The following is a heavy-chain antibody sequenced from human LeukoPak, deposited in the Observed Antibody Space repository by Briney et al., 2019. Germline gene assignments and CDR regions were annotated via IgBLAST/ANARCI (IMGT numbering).Heavy chain of an antibody. V-gene: IGHV3-30*03. CDR2: ISYDVSNK. CDR3: ATSPGLGYSSSLTGVDY. CDR1: GFTFSSYG. Sequence: GRSLRLSCAASGFTFSSYGLHWVRQAPGKGLEGVAVISYDVSNKYYADSVKGRFTISRDNSKNTLYLQMNSLRAEDTAVYYCATSPGLGYSSSLTGVDYWGQGTLVTVSS. D-gene: IGHD6-6*01. J-gene: IGHJ4*02.